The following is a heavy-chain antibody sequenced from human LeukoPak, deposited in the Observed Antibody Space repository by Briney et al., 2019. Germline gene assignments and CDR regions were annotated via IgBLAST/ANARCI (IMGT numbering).Heavy chain of an antibody. V-gene: IGHV3-15*01. J-gene: IGHJ4*02. CDR2: IKSKTDGGTT. CDR3: TTSWSGYSSVDY. Sequence: GGSLRLSCAASGFTFSNAWMSWVRQAPGKGLEWVGRIKSKTDGGTTDYAAPVKGRFTISRDDSKNTLYLQMNSLKTEDTAVYYCTTSWSGYSSVDYWGQGTLVTVSS. CDR1: GFTFSNAW. D-gene: IGHD3-3*01.